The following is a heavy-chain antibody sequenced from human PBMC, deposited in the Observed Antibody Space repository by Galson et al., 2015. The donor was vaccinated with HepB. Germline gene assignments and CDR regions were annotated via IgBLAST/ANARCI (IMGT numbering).Heavy chain of an antibody. CDR2: ISYDGSNK. CDR3: ARSWQLYYFDY. CDR1: GFTFSSYA. J-gene: IGHJ4*02. V-gene: IGHV3-30-3*01. Sequence: SLRLSCAASGFTFSSYAMHWVRQAPGKGLEWAAVISYDGSNKYYADSVKGRFTISRDNSKNTLYLQMNSLRAEDTAVYYCARSWQLYYFDYWGQGTLVTVSS. D-gene: IGHD6-6*01.